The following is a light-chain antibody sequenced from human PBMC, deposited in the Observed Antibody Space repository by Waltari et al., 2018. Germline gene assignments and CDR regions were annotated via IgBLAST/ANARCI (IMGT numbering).Light chain of an antibody. Sequence: SSELTQDPAVSVALGQTVRITCQGASLRTYYVSWFHQKPGQAPALVIYGKNNRPSRIPDRFSASSSGSTASVTIIAAQAEDEADYYCHSRDSSCNVLIGGGTKLTVV. J-gene: IGLJ2*01. V-gene: IGLV3-19*01. CDR3: HSRDSSCNVL. CDR2: GKN. CDR1: SLRTYY.